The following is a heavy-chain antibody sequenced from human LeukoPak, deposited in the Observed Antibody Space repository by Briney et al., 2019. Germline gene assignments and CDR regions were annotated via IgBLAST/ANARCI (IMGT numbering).Heavy chain of an antibody. CDR2: ISGSGGST. CDR1: GFTFTSYA. J-gene: IGHJ4*02. V-gene: IGHV3-23*01. Sequence: PGGSLRLSCAASGFTFTSYAMSWVRQSPGRGLEWVSAISGSGGSTYYADSVKGRFTISRDNSKNTLYLQMNSLRAEDTAVYYCAKEIIGYCSGGSCYPDYWGQGTLVTVSS. CDR3: AKEIIGYCSGGSCYPDY. D-gene: IGHD2-15*01.